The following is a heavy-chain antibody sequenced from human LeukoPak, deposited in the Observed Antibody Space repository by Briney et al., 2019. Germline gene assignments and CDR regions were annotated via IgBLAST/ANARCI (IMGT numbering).Heavy chain of an antibody. Sequence: GGSLRLSCAASGFTFSDYYMSWIRQAPGKGLEWVSYISSSGSTIYYADSVKGQFTISRDNAKNSLYLQMNSLRAEDTAVYYCAKAKYGDDAFDIWGQGTMVTVSS. CDR3: AKAKYGDDAFDI. V-gene: IGHV3-11*01. CDR1: GFTFSDYY. D-gene: IGHD4-17*01. CDR2: ISSSGSTI. J-gene: IGHJ3*02.